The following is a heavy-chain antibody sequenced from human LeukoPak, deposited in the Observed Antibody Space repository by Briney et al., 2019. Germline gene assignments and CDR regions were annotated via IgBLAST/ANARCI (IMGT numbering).Heavy chain of an antibody. Sequence: ASVKVSCKASGYSFTSFDINWVRQAPGQGLEWMGRLDPKNGNAAYPHKFQERVIMTRDTSESTAYMELSGLNSEDTALYYCARDVNSDGRPLGHSRFDSWGQGNLVTVSS. D-gene: IGHD4-23*01. CDR2: LDPKNGNA. V-gene: IGHV1-8*01. CDR3: ARDVNSDGRPLGHSRFDS. J-gene: IGHJ4*02. CDR1: GYSFTSFD.